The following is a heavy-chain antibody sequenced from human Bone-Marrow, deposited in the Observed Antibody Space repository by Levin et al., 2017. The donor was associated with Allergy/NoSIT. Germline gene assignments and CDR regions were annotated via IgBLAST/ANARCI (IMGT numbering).Heavy chain of an antibody. CDR3: ARDSGYCSGGSCVDY. J-gene: IGHJ4*02. CDR1: GGTFSSYA. V-gene: IGHV1-69*06. D-gene: IGHD2-15*01. CDR2: IIPIFGTA. Sequence: PGESLKISCKASGGTFSSYAISWVRQAPGQGLEWMGGIIPIFGTANYAQKFQGRVTITADKSTSTAYMELSSLRSEDTAVYYCARDSGYCSGGSCVDYWGQGTLVTVSS.